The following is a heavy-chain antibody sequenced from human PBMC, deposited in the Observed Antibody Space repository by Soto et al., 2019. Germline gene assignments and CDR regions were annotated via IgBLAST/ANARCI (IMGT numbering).Heavy chain of an antibody. CDR2: IYYSGST. D-gene: IGHD6-13*01. J-gene: IGHJ5*02. CDR1: GCSISSGGYY. CDR3: ARAAHYSSPFRWFDP. V-gene: IGHV4-31*03. Sequence: QVQLQESGPGLVTPSQTLSLTCTVSGCSISSGGYYWSCIRQHPGKGLEWIGYIYYSGSTYDNPSLKSRVTISVDTSKNQFSLKLSSVTAADTAVYYCARAAHYSSPFRWFDPWGQGTLVTVSS.